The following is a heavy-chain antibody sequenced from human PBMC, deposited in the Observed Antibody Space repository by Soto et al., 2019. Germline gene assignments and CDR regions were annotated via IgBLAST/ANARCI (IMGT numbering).Heavy chain of an antibody. V-gene: IGHV2-5*02. D-gene: IGHD3-10*01. CDR3: AHEGRWFGDSWFDP. CDR1: GFSLSTSGVG. CDR2: IYWDDDK. Sequence: QITLKESGPTLVKPTQTLTLTCTFSGFSLSTSGVGVGWIRQPPGKALEWLALIYWDDDKRYSPSLKSRLTITTDTSKHQMVLTMTNMDPVYTATYYCAHEGRWFGDSWFDPWGQGTLVTVSS. J-gene: IGHJ5*02.